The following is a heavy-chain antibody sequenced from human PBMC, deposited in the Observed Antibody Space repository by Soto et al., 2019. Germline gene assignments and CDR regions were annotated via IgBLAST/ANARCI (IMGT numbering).Heavy chain of an antibody. CDR1: GYTFTSYS. D-gene: IGHD2-2*01. CDR2: INPSGGST. V-gene: IGHV1-46*01. Sequence: QVQLVQSGAEVKKPGASVKVACKASGYTFTSYSMHWVRQAPGQGLEWMGIINPSGGSTSYAQRCQGRVTMTMDRSQSSGYMELSRLRCEDTAVYYCARDRYRHSTRPPHNNWFDPGGHGTLVTVCS. CDR3: ARDRYRHSTRPPHNNWFDP. J-gene: IGHJ5*02.